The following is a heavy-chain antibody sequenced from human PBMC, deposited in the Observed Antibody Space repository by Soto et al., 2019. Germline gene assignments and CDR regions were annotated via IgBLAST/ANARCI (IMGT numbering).Heavy chain of an antibody. CDR3: ARGLRAAAARDYFQY. V-gene: IGHV3-33*01. D-gene: IGHD6-13*01. CDR2: IWYDGSNT. CDR1: GFIFSSYG. J-gene: IGHJ1*01. Sequence: QVQLVESGGGVVQPGRSLTLSCATSGFIFSSYGMHWVRQAPGKGLQWVAVIWYDGSNTYYADSVKGRFTISRDNSKNTLYLQMNSLRAEDTAVYYCARGLRAAAARDYFQYWGQGTLVTVSS.